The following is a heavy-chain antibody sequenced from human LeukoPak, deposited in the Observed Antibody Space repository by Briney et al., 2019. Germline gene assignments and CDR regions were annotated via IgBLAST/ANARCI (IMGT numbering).Heavy chain of an antibody. CDR2: IYRSGST. D-gene: IGHD6-6*01. Sequence: SQTLSLTCSVSGGSISSGDYFWSWIRQPPGQGLEWIGYIYRSGSTYYSPSLKSRVTMSVDTSKNQFSLKLSSVTAADTAVYYCARDGYSSSSGWFDPWGQGTLVTVSS. CDR1: GGSISSGDYF. J-gene: IGHJ5*02. CDR3: ARDGYSSSSGWFDP. V-gene: IGHV4-30-4*08.